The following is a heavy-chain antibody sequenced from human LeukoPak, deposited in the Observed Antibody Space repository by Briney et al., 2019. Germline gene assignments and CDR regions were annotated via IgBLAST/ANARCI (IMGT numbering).Heavy chain of an antibody. CDR1: GFTFSSYG. D-gene: IGHD1-26*01. CDR2: ISYDGSNK. CDR3: AKESYRWELLGGGSFVDY. Sequence: GRSLRLSCAASGFTFSSYGMHWVRQAPGKGLEWVAVISYDGSNKYYADSVKGRFTISRDNSKNTLYLQMNSLRAEDTAVYYCAKESYRWELLGGGSFVDYWGQGTLVTVSS. J-gene: IGHJ4*02. V-gene: IGHV3-30*18.